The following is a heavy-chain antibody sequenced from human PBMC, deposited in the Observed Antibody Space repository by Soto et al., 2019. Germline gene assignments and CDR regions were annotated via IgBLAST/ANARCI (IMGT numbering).Heavy chain of an antibody. V-gene: IGHV3-74*01. D-gene: IGHD3-16*01. J-gene: IGHJ4*02. Sequence: EVQLVESGGGLVQPGGSLRLSCAASGFTLSNYWMHWVRQVPGKGLVWVSVIYRDGSTTSYADSVKGRFTISRDNGKNTLYLQMNSLRAEDTAVFYCTRDLGGESDYWGQGTLVTVSS. CDR1: GFTLSNYW. CDR2: IYRDGSTT. CDR3: TRDLGGESDY.